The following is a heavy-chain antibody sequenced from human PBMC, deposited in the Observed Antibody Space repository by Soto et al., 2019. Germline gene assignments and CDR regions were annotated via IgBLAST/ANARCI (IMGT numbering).Heavy chain of an antibody. CDR2: ISDSGAVI. CDR3: VREDGIVGANSAFDY. V-gene: IGHV3-23*01. J-gene: IGHJ4*02. D-gene: IGHD1-26*01. CDR1: GFTFRNYA. Sequence: EVQLLESGGGLVQPGGSLRLSCTASGFTFRNYAMIWVRQAPGKGLQWVSGISDSGAVIFHADSVRGRFTISRDNSKNSLYMQMDRLRAEDTALYYCVREDGIVGANSAFDYWGLGALVTVSS.